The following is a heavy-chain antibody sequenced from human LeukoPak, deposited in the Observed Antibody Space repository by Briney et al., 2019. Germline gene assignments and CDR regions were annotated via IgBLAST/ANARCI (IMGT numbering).Heavy chain of an antibody. J-gene: IGHJ4*02. Sequence: GASVKVSCKASGYTFTGYYMHWVRQAPGQGLEWMGWINPNSGGTNYAQKFQGRVTMTRDTSISTAYMELSRLRSDDTAVYYCARGRWVAARSPFDYWGQGTLVTVSS. V-gene: IGHV1-2*02. D-gene: IGHD6-6*01. CDR2: INPNSGGT. CDR1: GYTFTGYY. CDR3: ARGRWVAARSPFDY.